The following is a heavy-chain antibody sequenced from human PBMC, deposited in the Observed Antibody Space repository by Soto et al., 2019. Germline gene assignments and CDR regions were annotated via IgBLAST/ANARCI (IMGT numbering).Heavy chain of an antibody. Sequence: SVKVSCKTSGFTFNVYGIHWVRQAPGQGLEWMGGRIPIYDEPYYAQKFQGRVTISADKSTTTVHLELSSLTSDETAVYFCARVRDPHLDHYGLDVWGQGTTVTVSS. CDR2: RIPIYDEP. V-gene: IGHV1-69*06. J-gene: IGHJ6*02. CDR1: GFTFNVYG. CDR3: ARVRDPHLDHYGLDV.